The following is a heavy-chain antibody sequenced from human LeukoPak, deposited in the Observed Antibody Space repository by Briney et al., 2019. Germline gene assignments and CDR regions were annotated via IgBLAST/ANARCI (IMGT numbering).Heavy chain of an antibody. D-gene: IGHD3-9*01. Sequence: SETLYLTCTVSGGSISSYYWSWIRQPAGKGLEWIGRIYTSGSTNYNPSLKSRVTMSVDTSKNQFSLKLSSVAAADTAVYYCAKGGSHDILTGYYFSYYMDVWGKGTTVTISS. CDR2: IYTSGST. J-gene: IGHJ6*03. V-gene: IGHV4-4*07. CDR3: AKGGSHDILTGYYFSYYMDV. CDR1: GGSISSYY.